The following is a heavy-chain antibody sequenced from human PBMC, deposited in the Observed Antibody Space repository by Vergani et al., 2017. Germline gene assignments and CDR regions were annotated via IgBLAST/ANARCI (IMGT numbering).Heavy chain of an antibody. CDR1: GYTFTSFY. CDR2: INPNSGAT. V-gene: IGHV1-2*02. CDR3: ARDLTYSTSRLGGVGFDA. D-gene: IGHD6-6*01. Sequence: QIQLVQSGAEVKKPGASLKVSCKASGYTFTSFYVHWVRQAPGQGLEWMGWINPNSGATTYAQKFQGRVTMTRDTSITTVYMELSSLRSDDTAVYYCARDLTYSTSRLGGVGFDAWGQGTLVSVSS. J-gene: IGHJ4*02.